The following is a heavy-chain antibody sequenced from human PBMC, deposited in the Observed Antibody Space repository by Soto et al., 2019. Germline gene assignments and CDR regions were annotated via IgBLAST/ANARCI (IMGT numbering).Heavy chain of an antibody. CDR3: ARKGDYYYYGMEV. D-gene: IGHD3-16*01. CDR1: GFTFSSYA. J-gene: IGHJ6*02. CDR2: ISGSGGST. Sequence: PGGSLRLSCAASGFTFSSYAMSWVRQAPGKGLEWVSAISGSGGSTYYADSVKGRFTISRDNSKNTLYLQMNSLRAEDTAVYYCARKGDYYYYGMEVWGQGTTVTVSS. V-gene: IGHV3-23*01.